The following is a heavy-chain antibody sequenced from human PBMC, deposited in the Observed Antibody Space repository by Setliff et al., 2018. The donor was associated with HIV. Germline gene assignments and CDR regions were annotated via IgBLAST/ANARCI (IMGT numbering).Heavy chain of an antibody. CDR1: GGSFNDYY. CDR2: IDHSGST. D-gene: IGHD3-10*01. Sequence: PSETLSLTCAVYGGSFNDYYWTWLRQPPGKGLEWIGEIDHSGSTKYHASLKSRVTISIDTSKNQISLKLSSVTAADTAVYYCARGLNYYGSGSYLPFWGQGTLVTVSS. V-gene: IGHV4-34*01. J-gene: IGHJ4*02. CDR3: ARGLNYYGSGSYLPF.